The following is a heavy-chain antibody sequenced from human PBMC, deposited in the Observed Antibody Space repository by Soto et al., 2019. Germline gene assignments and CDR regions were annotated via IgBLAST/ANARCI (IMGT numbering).Heavy chain of an antibody. CDR2: IWYDGSNN. D-gene: IGHD3-10*01. Sequence: QVQLVESGGGVVQPGRSLRLSCAASGFTFSSYGMHWVRQAPGKGLEWVALIWYDGSNNYYADSVKGRFTSSRDTPKTPLYLPMTRLTAEDTSVYYCATDYTLCFGSGPLCLWGQGTLFTVSS. J-gene: IGHJ4*02. CDR1: GFTFSSYG. V-gene: IGHV3-33*01. CDR3: ATDYTLCFGSGPLCL.